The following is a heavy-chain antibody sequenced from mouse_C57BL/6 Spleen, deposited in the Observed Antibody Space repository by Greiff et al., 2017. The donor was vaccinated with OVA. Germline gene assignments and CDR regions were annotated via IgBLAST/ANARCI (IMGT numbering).Heavy chain of an antibody. CDR1: GYTFTSYW. CDR3: ARGQITTVVAGDY. V-gene: IGHV1-69*01. Sequence: QLQQPGAELVMPGAPVSLSCKAFGYTFTSYWMHWLKQRPGQGLEWIGEIDPSDSFTNYNQKFKGKSTLTVDKSSSTAYMQLSSLTSEDSAVYYCARGQITTVVAGDYWGQGTTLTVSS. J-gene: IGHJ2*01. D-gene: IGHD1-1*01. CDR2: IDPSDSFT.